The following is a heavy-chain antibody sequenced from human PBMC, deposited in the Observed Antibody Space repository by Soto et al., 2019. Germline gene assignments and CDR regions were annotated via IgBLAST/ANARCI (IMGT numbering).Heavy chain of an antibody. D-gene: IGHD1-26*01. CDR2: ISGSGGST. CDR1: GFTFSSYA. Sequence: GGSLRLSCAASGFTFSSYAMSWVRPAPGKGVEWVSAISGSGGSTYYADSVKGRFTISRDNSKNTLYLQMNSLRAEDTAVYYCAKDGRGSGRYYYYYGMDVWGQGTTVTVSS. CDR3: AKDGRGSGRYYYYYGMDV. V-gene: IGHV3-23*01. J-gene: IGHJ6*02.